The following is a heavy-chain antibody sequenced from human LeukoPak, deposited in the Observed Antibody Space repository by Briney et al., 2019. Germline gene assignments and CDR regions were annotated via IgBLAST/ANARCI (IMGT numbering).Heavy chain of an antibody. CDR3: ARDLAAAGPPGDY. CDR1: GYTFTSYD. J-gene: IGHJ4*02. Sequence: ASVKVSCKASGYTFTSYDINWVRQATGQGLEWMGWMNPNSGNTGYAQKFQGRVTMTRNTSISTAYMELSSLRSEDTAVYYCARDLAAAGPPGDYWGQGTLVTVSS. CDR2: MNPNSGNT. D-gene: IGHD6-13*01. V-gene: IGHV1-8*01.